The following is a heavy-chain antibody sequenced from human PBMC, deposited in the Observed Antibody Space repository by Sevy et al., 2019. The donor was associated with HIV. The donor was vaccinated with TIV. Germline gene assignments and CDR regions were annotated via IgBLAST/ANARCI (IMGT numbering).Heavy chain of an antibody. CDR1: GYSFTSYW. J-gene: IGHJ6*02. D-gene: IGHD6-19*01. CDR2: IYPGDSDT. CDR3: ARLRGPVAGTRAHYYYYYGMDV. V-gene: IGHV5-51*01. Sequence: GESLKISCKGSGYSFTSYWIGWVRQMPGKGLEWMGIIYPGDSDTRYSPSFQGQVTISADKSISTAYLQWSSLKASDTAMYYCARLRGPVAGTRAHYYYYYGMDVWGQGTTVTVSS.